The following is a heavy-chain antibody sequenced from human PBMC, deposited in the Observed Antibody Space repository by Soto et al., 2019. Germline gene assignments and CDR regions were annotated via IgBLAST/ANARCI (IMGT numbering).Heavy chain of an antibody. D-gene: IGHD2-2*01. CDR2: IYYSGST. Sequence: SETLSLTCTVSGGSHRCGVYFWSWIRQPPGKGVEWIGYIYYSGSTYYNPSLKSRVTISVDTSKNQFSLKLSSVTAADTAVYYCARATIVLVPAAMVSHWFDPWGQGTLVTVSS. V-gene: IGHV4-30-4*01. CDR1: GGSHRCGVYF. CDR3: ARATIVLVPAAMVSHWFDP. J-gene: IGHJ5*02.